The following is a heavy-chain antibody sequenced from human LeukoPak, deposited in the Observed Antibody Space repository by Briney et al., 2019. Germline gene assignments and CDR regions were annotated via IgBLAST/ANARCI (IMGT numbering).Heavy chain of an antibody. CDR2: ITSGGGTI. Sequence: PGGSLRLSCAASGFTFSSYEMNCVRQAPGMGLVWVSHITSGGGTIYYADSVKGRFTISRDNAKRSLYLQMNSLRAEDTAVYYCARRDGESRYYFDYWGQGTLVTVSS. CDR3: ARRDGESRYYFDY. D-gene: IGHD4-17*01. J-gene: IGHJ4*02. V-gene: IGHV3-48*03. CDR1: GFTFSSYE.